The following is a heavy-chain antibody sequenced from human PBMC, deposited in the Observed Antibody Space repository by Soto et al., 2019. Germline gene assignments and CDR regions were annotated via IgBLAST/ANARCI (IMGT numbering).Heavy chain of an antibody. V-gene: IGHV4-34*01. CDR1: GGSFSGYY. D-gene: IGHD2-21*01. Sequence: PSETLSLTCAVYGGSFSGYYWSWIRQPPGKGLEWIGEINHSGSTNYNPSLKSRVTISVDTSKNQFSLRLSSVTAADTAVYYCARGSSHSRMDVWGQGTKVTVSS. J-gene: IGHJ6*02. CDR2: INHSGST. CDR3: ARGSSHSRMDV.